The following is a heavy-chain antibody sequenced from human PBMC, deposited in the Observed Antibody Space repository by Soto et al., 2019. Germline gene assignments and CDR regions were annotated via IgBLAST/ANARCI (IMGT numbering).Heavy chain of an antibody. J-gene: IGHJ6*02. CDR2: ISGSGRTI. CDR3: AKVGPSYYYGMDV. D-gene: IGHD1-26*01. Sequence: GGSLRLSCAASGLDFSSEVMCWVRQAPGKGLEWVSSISGSGRTIYHADSMRGRFAISRDNSRNSLYLQLNNLRVDDTAVYYCAKVGPSYYYGMDVWGQGTTVTVSS. V-gene: IGHV3-23*01. CDR1: GLDFSSEV.